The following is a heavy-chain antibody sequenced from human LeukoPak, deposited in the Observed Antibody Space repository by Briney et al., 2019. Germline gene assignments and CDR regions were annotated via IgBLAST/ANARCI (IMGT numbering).Heavy chain of an antibody. J-gene: IGHJ5*02. CDR1: GDSISSGDYY. CDR2: ISSSGST. V-gene: IGHV4-61*02. Sequence: SETLSLTCTVSGDSISSGDYYWSWIRQPAGKGLEWIGRISSSGSTNYNPSLKSRVTMSLDTSKNQFSLKLNSVTAADTAVYYCARGGVPGLVGTKVRRPWFDPWGQGTLVTVSS. CDR3: ARGGVPGLVGTKVRRPWFDP. D-gene: IGHD1-7*01.